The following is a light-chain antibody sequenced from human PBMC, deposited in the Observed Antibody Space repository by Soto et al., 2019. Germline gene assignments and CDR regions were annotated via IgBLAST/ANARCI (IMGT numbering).Light chain of an antibody. J-gene: IGLJ2*01. V-gene: IGLV1-44*01. CDR2: RNN. Sequence: QTVVTQPPSASGTPGQRVTISCSGSSSNIGSNSVNWYQQLPGTAPKLLIYRNNQRPSGVPDRFSVSKSGTSASLAIIGLQSEDEADYYCATCDDSLNGVVFGGGTKLTVL. CDR3: ATCDDSLNGVV. CDR1: SSNIGSNS.